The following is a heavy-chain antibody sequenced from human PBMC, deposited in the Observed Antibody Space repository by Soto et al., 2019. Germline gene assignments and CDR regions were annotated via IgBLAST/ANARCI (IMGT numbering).Heavy chain of an antibody. Sequence: SETLSLTCAVYGGSFSGHSWTWIRQPPGKGLEWIGDINHSGRVNYSPSLKNRVTISLDTSKNQFSLTLSAVTAADTAMYYCSTRAYDTNGYYRFDPWGQGTLVTVSS. D-gene: IGHD3-22*01. CDR2: INHSGRV. V-gene: IGHV4-34*01. CDR3: STRAYDTNGYYRFDP. CDR1: GGSFSGHS. J-gene: IGHJ5*01.